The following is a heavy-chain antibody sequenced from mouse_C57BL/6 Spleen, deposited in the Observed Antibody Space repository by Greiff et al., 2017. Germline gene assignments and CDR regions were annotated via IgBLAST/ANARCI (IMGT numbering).Heavy chain of an antibody. D-gene: IGHD1-1*01. CDR3: ARNYGNYCVY. V-gene: IGHV1-81*01. J-gene: IGHJ2*01. Sequence: VQLQQPGAELVRPGSSVKLSCKASGYTFTSYWMHWVKQRTGQGLEWIGEIYPRSGNTYYNEKFKGKATLTADKSSSTAYMELRSLTSEDSAVYFCARNYGNYCVYWGQGTTLTVSS. CDR2: IYPRSGNT. CDR1: GYTFTSYW.